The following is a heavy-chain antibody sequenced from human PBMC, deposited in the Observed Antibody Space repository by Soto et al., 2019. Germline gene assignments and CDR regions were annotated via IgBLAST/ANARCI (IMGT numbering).Heavy chain of an antibody. CDR1: GYTFTSYY. J-gene: IGHJ3*02. D-gene: IGHD2-15*01. CDR2: INPSGGST. Sequence: QVQLVQSGAEVKKPGASVKVSCKASGYTFTSYYMHWVRQAPGQGLEWMGIINPSGGSTSYAQKFQGRVTMTRDTSTSTVYMELSSLRSEDTAVYYCASPSSRIHDSPRDHKYDAFDIWGQGTMVTVSS. V-gene: IGHV1-46*03. CDR3: ASPSSRIHDSPRDHKYDAFDI.